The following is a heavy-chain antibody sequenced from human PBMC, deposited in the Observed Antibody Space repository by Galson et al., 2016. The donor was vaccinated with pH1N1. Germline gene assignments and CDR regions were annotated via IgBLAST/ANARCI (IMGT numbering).Heavy chain of an antibody. CDR3: ARLWYGEYIDY. CDR1: GASISNSNYY. D-gene: IGHD3-10*01. CDR2: IYYSGIT. V-gene: IGHV4-39*01. J-gene: IGHJ4*02. Sequence: LSLTCTVSGASISNSNYYWGWLRQPPGKGLEWIANIYYSGITYYDASLKSRVTISVDTSKKQFSLKLNSVIAADTAVYYCARLWYGEYIDYWGQGTRVTVSS.